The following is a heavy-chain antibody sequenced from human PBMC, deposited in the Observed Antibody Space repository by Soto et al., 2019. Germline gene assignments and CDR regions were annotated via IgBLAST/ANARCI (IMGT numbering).Heavy chain of an antibody. CDR2: INHSGST. V-gene: IGHV4-34*01. CDR1: GGSFSGYY. Sequence: QVQLQQWGAGLLKPSETLSLTCAVYGGSFSGYYWSWIRQPPGKGLEWIGEINHSGSTNYYPSLKSRVTISVDTSTIQFSLKLSSVTAAHTAVYYCARGPPLYCSSTSCYHYFDYWGQGTLVTVSS. CDR3: ARGPPLYCSSTSCYHYFDY. J-gene: IGHJ4*02. D-gene: IGHD2-2*01.